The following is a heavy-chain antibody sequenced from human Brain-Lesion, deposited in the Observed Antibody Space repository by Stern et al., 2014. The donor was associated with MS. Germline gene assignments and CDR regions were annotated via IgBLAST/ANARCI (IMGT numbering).Heavy chain of an antibody. CDR1: GGSISSGGYY. J-gene: IGHJ6*02. V-gene: IGHV4-61*02. D-gene: IGHD2-2*01. CDR2: IFNSGST. CDR3: ARGRVVPGFQYYATDV. Sequence: QVQLQESGPGLVKPSQTLSLSCTVSGGSISSGGYYWSRIRQPAGKGLEWIGRIFNSGSTSYKPSLKSRVTISIDTSQNQFSLRLNSMTAADTAVYYCARGRVVPGFQYYATDVWGQGTTVIVSS.